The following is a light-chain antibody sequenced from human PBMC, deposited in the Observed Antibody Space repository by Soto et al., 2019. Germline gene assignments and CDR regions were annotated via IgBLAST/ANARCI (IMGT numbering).Light chain of an antibody. V-gene: IGKV3-20*01. Sequence: EIVLTQSPGTLSVSPGDRVTLSCRASQSVSSSLLAWYQQKPGQPPRLLIYGASNRATGIPHRFSGSGSGTDFTLTISRLEPEDFAVYYCQQYGGSPRVTFGQGTKLEI. CDR1: QSVSSSL. CDR3: QQYGGSPRVT. J-gene: IGKJ2*01. CDR2: GAS.